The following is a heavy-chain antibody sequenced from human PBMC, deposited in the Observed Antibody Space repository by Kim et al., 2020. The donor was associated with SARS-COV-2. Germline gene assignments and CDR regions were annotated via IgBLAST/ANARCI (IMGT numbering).Heavy chain of an antibody. J-gene: IGHJ3*01. Sequence: GESLKISCKGPGYHFPIYWIAWVRQMPGQGLEWMWIIYPGDSDTRYSPSCQGQVTISAAKSTSTAYLQWSSLNASDTAIYFCAGQLHVQSTFAFDRWGQGTVVPVSS. CDR1: GYHFPIYW. V-gene: IGHV5-51*01. CDR3: AGQLHVQSTFAFDR. CDR2: IYPGDSDT.